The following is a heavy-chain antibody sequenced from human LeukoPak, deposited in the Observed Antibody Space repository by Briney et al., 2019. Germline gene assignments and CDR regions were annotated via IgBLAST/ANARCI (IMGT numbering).Heavy chain of an antibody. D-gene: IGHD4-11*01. Sequence: PSETLSLTCAVYGGSFSGYYWSWIRQPPGKGLEWIGEINHSGSTNYNLSLKSRVTISVDTSKNQFSLKLSSVTAADTAVYYCASGATVGYWGQGTLVTVSS. V-gene: IGHV4-34*01. CDR2: INHSGST. CDR1: GGSFSGYY. J-gene: IGHJ4*02. CDR3: ASGATVGY.